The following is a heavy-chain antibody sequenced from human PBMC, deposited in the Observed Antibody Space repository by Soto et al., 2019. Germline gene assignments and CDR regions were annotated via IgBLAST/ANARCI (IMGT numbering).Heavy chain of an antibody. D-gene: IGHD6-13*01. V-gene: IGHV1-18*01. CDR2: ISAYNGNT. Sequence: QVQLVQSGAEVKKPGASVKVSCKASGYTFTSYGISWVRQAPGQGLEWMGWISAYNGNTNYAQKLQGRVTMTTDTSTSTAYMELRSLRSDDTAVYYCARDGSVVGSSWYEGWFAPWGQGTLVTVSS. CDR3: ARDGSVVGSSWYEGWFAP. J-gene: IGHJ5*02. CDR1: GYTFTSYG.